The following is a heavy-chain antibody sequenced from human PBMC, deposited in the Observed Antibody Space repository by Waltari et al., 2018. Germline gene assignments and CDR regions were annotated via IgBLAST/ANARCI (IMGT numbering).Heavy chain of an antibody. CDR2: IYTSENT. D-gene: IGHD1-26*01. CDR1: GGSISNYF. V-gene: IGHV4-4*07. J-gene: IGHJ4*02. Sequence: QVQLQESGPGLVKPSETLSLTCTVSGGSISNYFWSWIRQPAGKGLEWIGRIYTSENTNYHPSLKSRVTMSVDTSKNQFSLKLNSVTAADTAVYYCARENRGRSYSHFDYWGQGTLVTVSS. CDR3: ARENRGRSYSHFDY.